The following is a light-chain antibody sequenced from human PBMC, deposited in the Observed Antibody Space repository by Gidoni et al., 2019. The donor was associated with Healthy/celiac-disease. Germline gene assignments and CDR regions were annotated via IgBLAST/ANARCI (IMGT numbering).Light chain of an antibody. Sequence: IVMPQSPYSLAVSLGERATINCKSSQSVLFSSNNRNYLVWYQQKPGQPPKLLIYWASSRESGVPDRFSGSGSGTDFTLTISSLQAEDVAVYYCQQCYSTPYTFGQGTKLEIK. CDR3: QQCYSTPYT. V-gene: IGKV4-1*01. J-gene: IGKJ2*01. CDR2: WAS. CDR1: QSVLFSSNNRNY.